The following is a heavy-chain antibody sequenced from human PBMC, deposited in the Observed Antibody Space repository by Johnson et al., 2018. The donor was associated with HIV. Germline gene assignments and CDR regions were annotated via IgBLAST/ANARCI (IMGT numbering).Heavy chain of an antibody. J-gene: IGHJ3*02. V-gene: IGHV3-33*06. CDR1: GFFFRDYY. CDR3: AKCI. Sequence: QVQVVESGGGLVKPGGSLRLSCAVSGFFFRDYYMSWIRQAPGKGLEWVAVMWYDGSNKYYADSVKGRFTISRDSSKNTLYLQMNSLRVEDTAVYYCAKCIWGQGTMVTVSS. CDR2: MWYDGSNK.